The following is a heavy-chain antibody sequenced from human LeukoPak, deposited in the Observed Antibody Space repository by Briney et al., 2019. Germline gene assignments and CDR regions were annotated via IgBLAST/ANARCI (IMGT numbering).Heavy chain of an antibody. CDR3: ARTPAYSSGWYEGHYFDY. CDR2: INHSGST. J-gene: IGHJ4*02. Sequence: SETLSLTCAVYGGSFSGYYWSWIRQPPGKGLEWIGEINHSGSTNYNPSLKSRVTISVDTSKNQFSPKLSSVTAADTAVYYCARTPAYSSGWYEGHYFDYWGQGTLVTVSS. CDR1: GGSFSGYY. D-gene: IGHD6-19*01. V-gene: IGHV4-34*01.